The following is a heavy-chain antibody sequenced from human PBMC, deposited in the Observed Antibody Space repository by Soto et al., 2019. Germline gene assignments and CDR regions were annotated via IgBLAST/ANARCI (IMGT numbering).Heavy chain of an antibody. CDR1: GGSISSYY. J-gene: IGHJ5*02. Sequence: SEILSLTCTVSGGSISSYYWSWIRQPPGKGLEWIGYIYYSGSTNYNPSLKSRVTISVDTSKNQFSLKLSSVTAADTAVYYCARAYYDFWSGRNWFDPWGQGTLVTVS. CDR3: ARAYYDFWSGRNWFDP. V-gene: IGHV4-59*08. D-gene: IGHD3-3*01. CDR2: IYYSGST.